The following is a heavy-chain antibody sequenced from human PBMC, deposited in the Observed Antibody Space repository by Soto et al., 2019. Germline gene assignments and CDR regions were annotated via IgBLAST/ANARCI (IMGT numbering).Heavy chain of an antibody. D-gene: IGHD3-10*01. CDR3: ARDKVVRGERPYWFDP. V-gene: IGHV1-2*02. CDR2: INPNSGGT. Sequence: ASVKVSCKASGYTFTGYYMHWVRQAPGQGLEWMGGINPNSGGTNYAQNLQGRVTITRDTSISTAYMVLSRLRSDDTAVYYCARDKVVRGERPYWFDPWGQGTLVTVSS. J-gene: IGHJ5*02. CDR1: GYTFTGYY.